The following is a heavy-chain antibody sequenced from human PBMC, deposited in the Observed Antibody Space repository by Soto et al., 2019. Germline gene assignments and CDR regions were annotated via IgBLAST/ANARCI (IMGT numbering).Heavy chain of an antibody. D-gene: IGHD3-9*01. CDR3: ARHRSFDILTGYYDY. Sequence: LESCRRGSGCRFASYWISWVRQMPGKGLEWMGRIDPSDSYTNYSPSFQGHVTISADKSISTAYLQWSSLKASDTAMYYCARHRSFDILTGYYDYWGQGTPVTVYS. J-gene: IGHJ4*02. CDR2: IDPSDSYT. CDR1: GCRFASYW. V-gene: IGHV5-10-1*01.